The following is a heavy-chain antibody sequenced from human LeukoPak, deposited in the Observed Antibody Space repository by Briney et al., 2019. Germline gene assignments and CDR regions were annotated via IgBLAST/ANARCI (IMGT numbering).Heavy chain of an antibody. CDR2: INPDGSST. Sequence: PGGSLRLSCAASGFSFSNYWMHWVRQGPGKGLVWVSRINPDGSSTVYADSVKGRFTISRDNAKNTLYLQMNSLRAEDTAVYYCARDLDYYGSSGYHSGTLWGQGTLVTVSS. CDR1: GFSFSNYW. D-gene: IGHD3-22*01. J-gene: IGHJ4*02. V-gene: IGHV3-74*01. CDR3: ARDLDYYGSSGYHSGTL.